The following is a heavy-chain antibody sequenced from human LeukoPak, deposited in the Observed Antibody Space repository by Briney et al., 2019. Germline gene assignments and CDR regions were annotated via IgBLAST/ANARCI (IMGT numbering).Heavy chain of an antibody. D-gene: IGHD6-13*01. V-gene: IGHV3-23*01. CDR1: EYTLITYA. CDR2: ISGSGRST. CDR3: VKASSSSWSSFDY. Sequence: PGESLRLSCAVSEYTLITYAMNCVRQAPGKGLEWVATISGSGRSTYYADSVKGRFTISRDNSNHTLFLQMASLRAEDTAVYYCVKASSSSWSSFDYWGQGTLVTVSS. J-gene: IGHJ4*02.